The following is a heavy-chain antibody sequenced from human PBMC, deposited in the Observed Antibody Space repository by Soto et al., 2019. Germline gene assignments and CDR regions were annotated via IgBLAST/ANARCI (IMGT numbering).Heavy chain of an antibody. D-gene: IGHD6-13*01. V-gene: IGHV3-23*01. J-gene: IGHJ4*02. Sequence: GGSLIVSCAAAGFTISSYAMSWVRQAPGKGLEWVSAISGSGGSTYYADSVKGRFTISRDNSKNTLYLQMNSLRAEDTAVYYCAKDLLFVSSDWGQGTLVTVSS. CDR2: ISGSGGST. CDR3: AKDLLFVSSD. CDR1: GFTISSYA.